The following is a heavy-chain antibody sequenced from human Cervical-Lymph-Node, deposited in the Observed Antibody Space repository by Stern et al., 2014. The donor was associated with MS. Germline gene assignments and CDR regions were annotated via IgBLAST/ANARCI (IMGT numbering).Heavy chain of an antibody. V-gene: IGHV1-24*01. CDR2: FDPEDGET. Sequence: QMQPVQSGAEVKKPVASVTVSCNVSGHPLSELAIHWLRQLPTSGLEWLGQFDPEDGETGYAQRLQGRLTMTEDTTTGTAYMTLTALTSDDTAVYYCATDRGVKWGPGTLVAVSS. CDR3: ATDRGVK. CDR1: GHPLSELA. J-gene: IGHJ4*02. D-gene: IGHD3-10*01.